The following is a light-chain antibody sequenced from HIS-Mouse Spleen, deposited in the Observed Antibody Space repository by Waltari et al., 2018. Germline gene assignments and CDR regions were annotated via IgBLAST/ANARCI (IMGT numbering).Light chain of an antibody. Sequence: QSALTQPASVSGSPGQSITISCTGTSSDVGSYNLVSWYQQHPGPPKRMIYEGSKRPSGVSNRFSGSKSGNTASLTISGLQAEDEADYYCCSYAGSREVFGTGTKVTVL. CDR1: SSDVGSYNL. CDR2: EGS. CDR3: CSYAGSREV. V-gene: IGLV2-23*01. J-gene: IGLJ1*01.